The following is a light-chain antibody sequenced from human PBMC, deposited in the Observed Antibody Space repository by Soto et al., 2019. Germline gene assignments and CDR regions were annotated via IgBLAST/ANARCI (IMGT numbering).Light chain of an antibody. V-gene: IGKV1-33*01. Sequence: DIQMTQSPSSLSASVGDRVTITCQASQDISNYLNWYQQKPGKAPKLLIYDASNLETGVPSRFSGSGSGTDFTFTISSLQAEDIATYYCQQYDNLPFFGGGTKVEIK. CDR1: QDISNY. J-gene: IGKJ4*01. CDR3: QQYDNLPF. CDR2: DAS.